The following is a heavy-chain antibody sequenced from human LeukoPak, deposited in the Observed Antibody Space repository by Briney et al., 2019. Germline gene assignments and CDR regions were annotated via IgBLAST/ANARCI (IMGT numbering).Heavy chain of an antibody. J-gene: IGHJ4*02. V-gene: IGHV3-72*01. CDR3: ARAKYSANDYSDY. D-gene: IGHD1-26*01. Sequence: GGSLRLSCAASGFTFSDHYMDWVRQAPGKGLEWVGRTRNKANSYTTEYAASVKGRFTISRDDSKNSLYLQMNSLKTEDTAVYYCARAKYSANDYSDYWGQGTLVTVSS. CDR2: TRNKANSYTT. CDR1: GFTFSDHY.